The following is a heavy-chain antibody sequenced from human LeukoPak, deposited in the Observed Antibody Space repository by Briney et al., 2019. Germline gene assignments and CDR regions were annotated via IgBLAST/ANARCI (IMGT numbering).Heavy chain of an antibody. Sequence: GGSLRLSCAASGFTFSSYAMSWVRQAPGKGLEWVSYISSSSSTIYYADSVKGRFTISRDNAKNSLYLQMNSLRAEDTAVYYCATGGGSLDYWGQGTLVTVSS. J-gene: IGHJ4*02. V-gene: IGHV3-48*01. CDR1: GFTFSSYA. CDR2: ISSSSSTI. D-gene: IGHD1-26*01. CDR3: ATGGGSLDY.